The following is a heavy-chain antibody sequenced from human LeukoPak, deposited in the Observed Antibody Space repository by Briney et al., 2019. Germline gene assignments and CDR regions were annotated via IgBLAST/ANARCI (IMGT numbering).Heavy chain of an antibody. CDR2: IKEDGSAK. V-gene: IGHV3-7*02. Sequence: GGSLRLSCAASGFTFSSYWMGWVRQAPGKGLEWVANIKEDGSAKYYLDSVKGRFTISRDNAKNSLYLQMNSLRAEDTAVYYCERKRTHRATVDYWGQGTLVTVSS. J-gene: IGHJ4*02. CDR1: GFTFSSYW. D-gene: IGHD1-14*01. CDR3: ERKRTHRATVDY.